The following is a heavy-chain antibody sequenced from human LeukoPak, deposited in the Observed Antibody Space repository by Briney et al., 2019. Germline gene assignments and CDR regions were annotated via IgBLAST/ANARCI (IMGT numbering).Heavy chain of an antibody. V-gene: IGHV1-2*02. CDR2: INPNSGGT. Sequence: ASVKVSCKASGYTFTGYYMHWVRQALGQGLEWMGWINPNSGGTNYAQKFQGRVTMTRDTSTSTVYMELSSLRSEDTAVYYCAREGFHGRELFPTFDYWGQGTLVTVSS. CDR3: AREGFHGRELFPTFDY. D-gene: IGHD1-26*01. CDR1: GYTFTGYY. J-gene: IGHJ4*02.